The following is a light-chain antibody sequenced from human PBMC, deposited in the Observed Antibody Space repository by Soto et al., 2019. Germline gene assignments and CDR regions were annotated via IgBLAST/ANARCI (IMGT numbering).Light chain of an antibody. Sequence: EIVLTQSPATLSLSPGERATLSCRASQSVSDNYLAWYQQRPGQAPSLLIYDASSRATSIPARFSSSGSGTDFTLTISSLEPEDFAVYYCQQRSNWPLTFGGGTKVEIK. CDR2: DAS. CDR1: QSVSDNY. V-gene: IGKV3-11*01. CDR3: QQRSNWPLT. J-gene: IGKJ4*01.